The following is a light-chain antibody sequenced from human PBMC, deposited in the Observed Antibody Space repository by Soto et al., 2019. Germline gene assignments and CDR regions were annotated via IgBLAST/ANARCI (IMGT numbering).Light chain of an antibody. CDR2: GAS. Sequence: EIVMTQSPATLSVSPGERATLSCRASQRVSSNLAWYQQKPGQAPRLLIYGASSSATGIPDRFSGSGSGTDFTLTISRLEHQDGAVYYCTQYGSTWTFDQGTKVDIK. CDR3: TQYGSTWT. J-gene: IGKJ1*01. V-gene: IGKV3-20*01. CDR1: QRVSSN.